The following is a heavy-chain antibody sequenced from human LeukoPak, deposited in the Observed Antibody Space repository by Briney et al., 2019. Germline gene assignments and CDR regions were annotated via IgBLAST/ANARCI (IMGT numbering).Heavy chain of an antibody. J-gene: IGHJ1*01. CDR2: IYHSGTT. CDR3: AQKAPFSPTYSQQ. D-gene: IGHD2/OR15-2a*01. Sequence: SETLSLTCTVSGGSITSHFWSWIRQPPGRRLEWIGYIYHSGTTNYNPSLKSRVTISADTSKNQFSLRLTSVTAADTAVYYCAQKAPFSPTYSQQWGQGTLVTVSS. CDR1: GGSITSHF. V-gene: IGHV4-59*11.